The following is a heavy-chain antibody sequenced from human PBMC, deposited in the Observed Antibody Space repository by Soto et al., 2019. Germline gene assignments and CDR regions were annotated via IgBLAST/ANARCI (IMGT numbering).Heavy chain of an antibody. CDR2: INHSGST. CDR1: GGSISSSNW. Sequence: SETLSLTCAVSGGSISSSNWWSWVRQPPGKGLEWIGEINHSGSTNYNPSLKSRVTISVDTSKNQFSLKLSSVTAADTAVYYCARGPRYYCGSGSSGYYYYGMDVWGQGTTVTVS. V-gene: IGHV4-4*02. CDR3: ARGPRYYCGSGSSGYYYYGMDV. J-gene: IGHJ6*02. D-gene: IGHD3-10*01.